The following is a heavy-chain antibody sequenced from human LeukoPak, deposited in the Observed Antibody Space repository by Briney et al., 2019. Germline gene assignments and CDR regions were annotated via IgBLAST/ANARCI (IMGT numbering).Heavy chain of an antibody. CDR2: IYHSGST. V-gene: IGHV4-4*02. D-gene: IGHD1-1*01. Sequence: SSETLSLTCGVSGGSISGTNWWSWVRQPPGKGLEWIGEIYHSGSTNYNPSLKSRVTISVDKSKNQFSLKLTSVTAADTAVYYCARIGNYYFDYWGQGTLVTVSS. CDR1: GGSISGTNW. CDR3: ARIGNYYFDY. J-gene: IGHJ4*02.